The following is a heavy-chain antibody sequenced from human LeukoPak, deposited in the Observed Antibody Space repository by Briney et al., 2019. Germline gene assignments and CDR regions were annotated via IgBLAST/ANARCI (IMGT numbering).Heavy chain of an antibody. V-gene: IGHV1-8*03. CDR2: MNPNTGNT. CDR1: GYAFTGYD. J-gene: IGHJ4*02. Sequence: ASVKVSCKAAGYAFTGYDINWVRQATGQGLEWMGWMNPNTGNTGSAQKFQGRVTITTDTSLTTAYMELGSLRYEDTAVYYCARVGYSNSYDYWGQGTLVTVSS. D-gene: IGHD4-11*01. CDR3: ARVGYSNSYDY.